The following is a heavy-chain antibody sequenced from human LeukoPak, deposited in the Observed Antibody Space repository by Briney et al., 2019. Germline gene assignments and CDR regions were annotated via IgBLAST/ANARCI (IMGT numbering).Heavy chain of an antibody. D-gene: IGHD3-10*01. CDR1: GDSVSSSSAT. CDR2: TYYKSKWYN. J-gene: IGHJ4*02. CDR3: ARDVGRRYDY. V-gene: IGHV6-1*01. Sequence: SQTLSLTCAISGDSVSSSSATWNWIRQSPSSGLEWLGRTYYKSKWYNDYAVSVKSRITINPDTSKNQFSLQLNSVTPEDTAVYYCARDVGRRYDYWGQGTLVTVSS.